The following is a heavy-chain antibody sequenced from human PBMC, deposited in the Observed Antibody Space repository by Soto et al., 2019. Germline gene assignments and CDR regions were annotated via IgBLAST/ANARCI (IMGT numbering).Heavy chain of an antibody. CDR2: ISSSGST. D-gene: IGHD3-10*02. V-gene: IGHV3-23*01. Sequence: EVQLLESVGGLVQPGGSLRLSCAASGFTFSSQTMSWVRQAPGKGLEWVSVISSSGSTSYTDSVEGRFTTSKARSKNTMYLQLNRVRVEDTTVNYCARGARDVAFWGQGALLSVSS. CDR1: GFTFSSQT. CDR3: ARGARDVAF. J-gene: IGHJ4*02.